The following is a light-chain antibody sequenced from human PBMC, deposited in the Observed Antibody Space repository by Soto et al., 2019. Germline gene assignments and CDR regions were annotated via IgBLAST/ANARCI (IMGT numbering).Light chain of an antibody. CDR2: RNN. Sequence: QSVLTQPPSASGTPGQRVTIFCSGSSSNIGSNYVYWYQQLPGTAPKLLIYRNNQRPLGVPDRFSGSKSGTSASLAISGLRSEDETDYYCAAWDDSMSGPVFGTGTKVTVL. V-gene: IGLV1-47*01. CDR1: SSNIGSNY. CDR3: AAWDDSMSGPV. J-gene: IGLJ1*01.